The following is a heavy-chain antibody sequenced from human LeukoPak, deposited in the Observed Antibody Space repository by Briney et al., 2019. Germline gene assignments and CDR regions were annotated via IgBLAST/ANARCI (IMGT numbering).Heavy chain of an antibody. J-gene: IGHJ4*02. V-gene: IGHV4-61*02. D-gene: IGHD2-2*02. CDR3: ARHGGLRYQLLYNY. Sequence: SETLSLTCTVSGGSISSGSYYWSWIRQPAGKGLEWIGRIYTSGSTNYNPSLKSRVTISVDTSKNQFSLKLSSVTAADTAVYYCARHGGLRYQLLYNYWGQGALVTVSS. CDR2: IYTSGST. CDR1: GGSISSGSYY.